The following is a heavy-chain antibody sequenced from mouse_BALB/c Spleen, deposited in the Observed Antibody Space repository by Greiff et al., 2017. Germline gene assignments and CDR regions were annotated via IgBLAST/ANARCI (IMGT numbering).Heavy chain of an antibody. CDR1: GFTFSSFG. D-gene: IGHD1-1*01. CDR3: ARSDYYGSSYFDD. CDR2: ISSGSSTI. V-gene: IGHV5-17*02. Sequence: EVQLVESGGGLVQPGGSRKLSCAASGFTFSSFGMHWVRQAPEKGLEWVAYISSGSSTIYYADTVKGRFTISRDNPKNTLFLQMTSLRSEDTAMYYCARSDYYGSSYFDDWGQGTTLTVSS. J-gene: IGHJ2*01.